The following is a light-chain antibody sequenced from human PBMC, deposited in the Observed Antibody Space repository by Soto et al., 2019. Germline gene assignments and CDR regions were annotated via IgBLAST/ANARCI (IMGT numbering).Light chain of an antibody. J-gene: IGLJ1*01. CDR1: SSNIGAGYD. CDR3: QSYDSSLSGSNV. V-gene: IGLV1-40*01. Sequence: QSVLTQPPSVSGAPGQRVTISCTGSSSNIGAGYDVHWYQQLPGTAPKLLIYGNSNRPSGVPERFSGSKSGTSASLAITGLQAEDEADYSCQSYDSSLSGSNVFGTGTKLTVL. CDR2: GNS.